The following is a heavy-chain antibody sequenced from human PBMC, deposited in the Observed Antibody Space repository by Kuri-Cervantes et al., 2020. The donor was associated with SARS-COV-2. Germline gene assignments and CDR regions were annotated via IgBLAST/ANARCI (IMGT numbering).Heavy chain of an antibody. J-gene: IGHJ5*02. CDR2: IGTAGDT. D-gene: IGHD2-15*01. CDR3: ARGDLGYCSGGSCYNWFDP. Sequence: GESLKISCAASGFTFSSYDMHWVRQATGKGLEWVSAIGTAGDTYYPGSVKGRFTISRENAKNSLYLQMNSLRAEDTAVYYRARGDLGYCSGGSCYNWFDPWGQGTLVTVSS. V-gene: IGHV3-13*01. CDR1: GFTFSSYD.